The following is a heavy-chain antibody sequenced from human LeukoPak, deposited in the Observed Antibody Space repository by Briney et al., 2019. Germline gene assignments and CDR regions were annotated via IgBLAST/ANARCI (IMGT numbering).Heavy chain of an antibody. D-gene: IGHD5-24*01. V-gene: IGHV3-23*01. CDR3: AKGRWLQNSGFDY. CDR2: ISGSGGST. Sequence: PGGSLRLSCAASGFTFSSYAMSWVRQAPGKGLEWVSAISGSGGSTYYADSVKGRFTISRDNSKNTLHLQMNSLRAEDTAVYYCAKGRWLQNSGFDYWGQGTLVTVSS. J-gene: IGHJ4*02. CDR1: GFTFSSYA.